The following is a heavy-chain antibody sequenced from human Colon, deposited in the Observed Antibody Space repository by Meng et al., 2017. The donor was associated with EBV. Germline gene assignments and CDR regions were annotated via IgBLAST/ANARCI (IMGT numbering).Heavy chain of an antibody. D-gene: IGHD6-19*01. Sequence: QVQLQQWGAGLLKPSEXLSLSCAVYGGSCRGYYWTWIRQPPGKGLEWVAEINYSGNTNYSPSLKSRVTISIDTSKNQFSLKLSSVTAADTAIYYCARRLAALDDGGQGTLVTVSS. CDR2: INYSGNT. V-gene: IGHV4-34*01. CDR3: ARRLAALDD. CDR1: GGSCRGYY. J-gene: IGHJ4*02.